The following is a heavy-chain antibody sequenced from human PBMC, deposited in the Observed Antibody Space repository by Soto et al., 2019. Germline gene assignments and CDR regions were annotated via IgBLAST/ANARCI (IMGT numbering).Heavy chain of an antibody. CDR1: GFTFSSYA. J-gene: IGHJ6*02. CDR3: ARVSRPWEITTPHYYYGMDV. Sequence: PGGSLRLSCAASGFTFSSYAMHWVRRAPGKGLEWVAVISYDGSNKYYADSVKGRFTISRDNSKNTLYLQMNSLRAEDTAVYYCARVSRPWEITTPHYYYGMDVWGQGTTVTVSS. D-gene: IGHD1-26*01. V-gene: IGHV3-30-3*01. CDR2: ISYDGSNK.